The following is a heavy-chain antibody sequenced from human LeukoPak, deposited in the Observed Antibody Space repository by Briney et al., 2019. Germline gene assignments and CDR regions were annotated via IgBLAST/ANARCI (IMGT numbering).Heavy chain of an antibody. Sequence: GSSVKVSCTASGGTFSSYAISWVRQAPGQGLEWMGGIIPIFGTANYAQKFQGRVTITADESTSTAYMELSSLRSEDTAVYYCARDRRYYYGSGSYYYRWFDPWGQGTLVTVSS. V-gene: IGHV1-69*01. CDR2: IIPIFGTA. CDR1: GGTFSSYA. D-gene: IGHD3-10*01. J-gene: IGHJ5*02. CDR3: ARDRRYYYGSGSYYYRWFDP.